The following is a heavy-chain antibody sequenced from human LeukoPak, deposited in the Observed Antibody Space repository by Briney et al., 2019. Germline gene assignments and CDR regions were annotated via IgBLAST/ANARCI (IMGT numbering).Heavy chain of an antibody. V-gene: IGHV1-2*02. CDR3: ARDRAVFWSGYYSNHDGDAFDV. CDR1: GGTFSSYA. Sequence: ASVKVSCKASGGTFSSYAISWVQQAPGQGLEWMGWLNPKNGVTKYAQKFQGRVTMTGDTSIGAAYMELNSLRSDDTAIYYCARDRAVFWSGYYSNHDGDAFDVWGQGTMVTVSS. J-gene: IGHJ3*01. D-gene: IGHD3-3*01. CDR2: LNPKNGVT.